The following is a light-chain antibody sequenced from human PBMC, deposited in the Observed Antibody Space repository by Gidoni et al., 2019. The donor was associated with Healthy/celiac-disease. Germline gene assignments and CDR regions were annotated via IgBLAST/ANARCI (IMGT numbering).Light chain of an antibody. Sequence: DIQLTQSPSFLSASVGDRVTITCWASQSISSYLAWYQQKPGKAPKLLIYAASTLQSGVPSRFSGSGSGTEFTLTISSLQPEDFATYYCQQRNSSPPFTFGQGTKVEIK. V-gene: IGKV1-9*01. CDR2: AAS. J-gene: IGKJ1*01. CDR1: QSISSY. CDR3: QQRNSSPPFT.